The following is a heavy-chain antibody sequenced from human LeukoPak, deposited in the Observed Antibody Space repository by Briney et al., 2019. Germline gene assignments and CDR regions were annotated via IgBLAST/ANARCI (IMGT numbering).Heavy chain of an antibody. CDR1: GGSISSSSYY. D-gene: IGHD3-10*01. CDR2: IYYSGST. J-gene: IGHJ4*02. CDR3: ARVGTMLRGVHCFEY. V-gene: IGHV4-39*07. Sequence: SETLSLTCTVSGGSISSSSYYWGWIRQPPGKGLEWIGSIYYSGSTNYNPSLKSRLTMSVDTSKNQLSLKLRSVTTADTAVYYCARVGTMLRGVHCFEYWGQGTPVTVSS.